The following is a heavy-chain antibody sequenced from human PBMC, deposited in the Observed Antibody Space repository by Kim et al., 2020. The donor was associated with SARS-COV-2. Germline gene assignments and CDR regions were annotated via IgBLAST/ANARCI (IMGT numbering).Heavy chain of an antibody. D-gene: IGHD2-15*01. J-gene: IGHJ5*02. CDR2: TYYRSKWYN. CDR3: ARDLGVAPWGRYNWFDP. Sequence: SQTLSLTCAISGDSVSSNSAAWNWIRQSPSRGLEWLGRTYYRSKWYNDYAVSVKSRITINPDTSKNQFSLQLNSVTPEDTAVYYCARDLGVAPWGRYNWFDPWGQGTLVTVSS. V-gene: IGHV6-1*01. CDR1: GDSVSSNSAA.